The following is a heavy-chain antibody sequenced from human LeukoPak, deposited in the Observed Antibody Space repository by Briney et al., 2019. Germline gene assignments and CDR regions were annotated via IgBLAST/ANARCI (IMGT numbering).Heavy chain of an antibody. J-gene: IGHJ4*02. V-gene: IGHV1-69*01. CDR1: GGTFSSYA. CDR2: IIPIFGTA. CDR3: ATGKDRSGYYYSLDY. Sequence: SVKVSCKASGGTFSSYAISWVRQAPGQGLEWMGGIIPIFGTANYAQKFQGRATISADLATATAYMELSSLTSEDTSVYYCATGKDRSGYYYSLDYWGQGTLVAVSS. D-gene: IGHD3-22*01.